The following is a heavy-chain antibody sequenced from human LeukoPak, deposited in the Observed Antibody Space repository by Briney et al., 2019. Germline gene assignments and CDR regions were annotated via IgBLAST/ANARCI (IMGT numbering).Heavy chain of an antibody. CDR2: IRCSGGST. CDR3: AKDRYGYSSGWSLGTLFDH. Sequence: QPGGSLRLSCAASGFTLSSYWMHWVRQAPGKGLEWVSAIRCSGGSTYYADSVKGRFTISRDNSKNTLYLQMNSLRAEDTAVYYCAKDRYGYSSGWSLGTLFDHWGQGTLVTVSS. D-gene: IGHD6-19*01. J-gene: IGHJ5*02. V-gene: IGHV3-23*01. CDR1: GFTLSSYW.